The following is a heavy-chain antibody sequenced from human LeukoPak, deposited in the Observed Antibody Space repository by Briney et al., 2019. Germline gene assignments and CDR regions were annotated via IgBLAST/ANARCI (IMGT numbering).Heavy chain of an antibody. Sequence: GVSLTLSCEASEFTFSRFAMSWLRQPPGTGLEWVSPLSGSGGATYYADSVKGRFTPSRDNSKDTLYLQMDNLRADDTAVYYCAKHLGSHSFLFYYMDVWGKGTSVIVSS. D-gene: IGHD2-21*01. CDR2: LSGSGGAT. CDR1: EFTFSRFA. V-gene: IGHV3-23*01. J-gene: IGHJ6*03. CDR3: AKHLGSHSFLFYYMDV.